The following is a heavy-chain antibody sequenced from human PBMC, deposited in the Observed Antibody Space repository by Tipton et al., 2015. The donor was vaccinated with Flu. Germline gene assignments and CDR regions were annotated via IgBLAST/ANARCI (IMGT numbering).Heavy chain of an antibody. V-gene: IGHV4-30-2*01. CDR2: IYHSGTT. D-gene: IGHD3-16*01. CDR3: AREWGDAFDI. J-gene: IGHJ3*02. Sequence: LSLTCSVSGASISSGGYSWSWIRQPPGKGLEWVGYIYHSGTTYYNPSLKSRVIISGDRSKNQFSLKLSSVTAADTAVYYCAREWGDAFDIWGQGTMVTVSS. CDR1: GASISSGGYS.